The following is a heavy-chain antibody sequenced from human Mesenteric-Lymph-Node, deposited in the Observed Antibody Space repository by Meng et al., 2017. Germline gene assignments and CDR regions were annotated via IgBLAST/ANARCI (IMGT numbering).Heavy chain of an antibody. CDR2: ISYDGNEK. CDR3: VRGHLWLGEFPPPI. V-gene: IGHV3-30*04. CDR1: AFTFSSYD. Sequence: GESLKISCVASAFTFSSYDMHWVRQAPGKGLEWVAVISYDGNEKNYADSVKGRFTISRDNSKNTLDLQMNSLRPEDTAVYSCVRGHLWLGEFPPPIWGLGTLVTGSS. J-gene: IGHJ4*02. D-gene: IGHD3-10*01.